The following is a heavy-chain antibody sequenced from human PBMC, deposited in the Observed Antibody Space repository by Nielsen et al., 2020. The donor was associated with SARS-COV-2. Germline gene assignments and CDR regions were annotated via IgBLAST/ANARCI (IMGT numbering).Heavy chain of an antibody. CDR2: ISSGSTYI. D-gene: IGHD5-18*01. V-gene: IGHV3-21*01. CDR1: GFTFSSYG. Sequence: GESLKISCAASGFTFSSYGMHWVRQAPGKGLEWVSSISSGSTYIYYADSVKGRFTISRDNAKNSLYLQMNSLTAEDTALYYCARDYRGYSYSYFFDYWGQGTLVSVSS. J-gene: IGHJ4*02. CDR3: ARDYRGYSYSYFFDY.